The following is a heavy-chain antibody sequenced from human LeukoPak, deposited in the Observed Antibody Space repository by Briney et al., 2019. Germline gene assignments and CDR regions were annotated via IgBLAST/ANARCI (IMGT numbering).Heavy chain of an antibody. CDR1: GYIFTSYG. CDR3: ARANSHDYGFWYYYYMDV. Sequence: GASVKVSCKASGYIFTSYGISWVRQAPGQGLEWMGWINTYNGNTKYIQKLQGRVTMTTDTSTSTAYMELRSLRSDDTAVYYCARANSHDYGFWYYYYMDVWGKGTTVTVSS. D-gene: IGHD4-17*01. V-gene: IGHV1-18*01. J-gene: IGHJ6*03. CDR2: INTYNGNT.